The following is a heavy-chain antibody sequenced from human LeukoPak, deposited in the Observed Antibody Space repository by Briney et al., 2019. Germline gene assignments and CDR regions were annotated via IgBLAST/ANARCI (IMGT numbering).Heavy chain of an antibody. CDR1: GGSISSGGYY. V-gene: IGHV4-31*03. CDR2: IYYSGST. J-gene: IGHJ4*02. D-gene: IGHD5-18*01. Sequence: PSQTLSLTCTVSGGSISSGGYYWSWIRQHPGKGLEWIGYIYYSGSTYYNPSLKSRVTISVDTSKNQFSLKLSSVTAADTAVYYCARHRGTAMAPGFDYWGQGTLVTVSS. CDR3: ARHRGTAMAPGFDY.